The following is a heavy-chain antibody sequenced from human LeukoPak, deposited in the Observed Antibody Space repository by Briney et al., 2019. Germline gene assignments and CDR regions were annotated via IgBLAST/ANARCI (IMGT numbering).Heavy chain of an antibody. V-gene: IGHV4-4*09. D-gene: IGHD6-13*01. Sequence: SETLSLTCTVSGGSISSYYWSWIRQPPGKGLEWIGYIYTSGSTNYNPSLKSRVTISVDTSKNQFSLKLSSVTAADTAVYYCARHLTGIAAAGPFDYWGQGTLVTVSS. CDR1: GGSISSYY. CDR2: IYTSGST. CDR3: ARHLTGIAAAGPFDY. J-gene: IGHJ4*02.